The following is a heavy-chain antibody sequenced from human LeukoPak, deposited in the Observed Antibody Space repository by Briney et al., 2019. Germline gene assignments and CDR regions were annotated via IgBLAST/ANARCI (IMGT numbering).Heavy chain of an antibody. V-gene: IGHV3-9*03. J-gene: IGHJ5*02. CDR3: AKAEYQGGFDP. Sequence: GGSLRLSCAASGFTFDDYAMHWVRQAPGKGLEWVSGISWNSGSIGYADSVKGRFTISRDNAKNSLYLQMNSLRAEDMALYYCAKAEYQGGFDPWGQGTLVTVSS. CDR2: ISWNSGSI. CDR1: GFTFDDYA. D-gene: IGHD2-2*01.